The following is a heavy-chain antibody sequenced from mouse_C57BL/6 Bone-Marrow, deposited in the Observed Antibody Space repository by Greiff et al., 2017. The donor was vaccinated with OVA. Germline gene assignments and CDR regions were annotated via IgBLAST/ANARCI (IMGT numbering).Heavy chain of an antibody. CDR1: GYTFTSYW. Sequence: VQLQQSGAELVKPGASVKMSCKASGYTFTSYWITWVKQRPGQGLEWIGDIYPGSGSTNYNEKFKSKATLTVDTSSSTAYMQLSSLTSEDSAVYYCAGSDSNYDWFAYWGQGTLVTVSA. CDR3: AGSDSNYDWFAY. D-gene: IGHD2-5*01. V-gene: IGHV1-55*01. J-gene: IGHJ3*01. CDR2: IYPGSGST.